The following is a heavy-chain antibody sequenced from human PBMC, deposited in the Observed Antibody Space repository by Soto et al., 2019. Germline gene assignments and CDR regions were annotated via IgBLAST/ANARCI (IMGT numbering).Heavy chain of an antibody. Sequence: PSETLSLTCTVSGGSISSSSYYWGWIRQPPGKGLEWIGSIYYSGSTYYNPSLKSRVTISVDTSKNQFSLKLSSVTATDTAVYYCARAHAVLRFLEWLSMFDYWGQGTLVTVSS. D-gene: IGHD3-3*01. J-gene: IGHJ4*02. CDR2: IYYSGST. CDR3: ARAHAVLRFLEWLSMFDY. CDR1: GGSISSSSYY. V-gene: IGHV4-39*01.